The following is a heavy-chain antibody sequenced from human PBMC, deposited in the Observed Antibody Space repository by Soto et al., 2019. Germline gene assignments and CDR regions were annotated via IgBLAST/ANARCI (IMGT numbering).Heavy chain of an antibody. CDR2: ISYDGSNK. CDR1: GFTFSSYG. D-gene: IGHD2-15*01. J-gene: IGHJ4*02. V-gene: IGHV3-30*18. CDR3: VKDTWVVVVTERTPFYYFDY. Sequence: GGSLRLSCAASGFTFSSYGMHWVRQAPGKGLEWVAVISYDGSNKYYADSVKGRFTISRDNSKNKLYLQMNSLRAEDTAVYYCVKDTWVVVVTERTPFYYFDYWGQGTLVTVSS.